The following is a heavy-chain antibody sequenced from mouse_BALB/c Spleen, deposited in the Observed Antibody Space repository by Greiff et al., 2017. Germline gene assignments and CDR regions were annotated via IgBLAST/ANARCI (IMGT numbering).Heavy chain of an antibody. J-gene: IGHJ4*01. Sequence: EVQLQQSGAELVKPGASVKLSCTASGFNIKDTYMHWVKQRPEQGLEWIGRIDPANGNTKYDPKFQGKATITADTSSNTAYLQLSSLTSEDTAVYYCAREGYYRYDERGYAMDYWGQGTSVTVSS. CDR2: IDPANGNT. CDR1: GFNIKDTY. V-gene: IGHV14-3*02. D-gene: IGHD2-14*01. CDR3: AREGYYRYDERGYAMDY.